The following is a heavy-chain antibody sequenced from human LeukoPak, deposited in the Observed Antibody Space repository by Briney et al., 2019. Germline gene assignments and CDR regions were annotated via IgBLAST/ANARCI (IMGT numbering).Heavy chain of an antibody. CDR3: ATLVNYWSFDY. CDR1: GFTFSSYE. V-gene: IGHV3-48*03. Sequence: PGGSLRLSCAASGFTFSSYEMNWVRQAPGKGLEWVSYISSSGSTIYYADSVKGRFTISRDNAKNSLYLQMNSLRAEDTAVYYCATLVNYWSFDYWGQGTLVTASS. D-gene: IGHD1-1*01. CDR2: ISSSGSTI. J-gene: IGHJ4*02.